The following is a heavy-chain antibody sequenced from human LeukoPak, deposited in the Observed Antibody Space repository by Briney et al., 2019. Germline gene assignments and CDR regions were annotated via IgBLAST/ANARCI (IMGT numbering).Heavy chain of an antibody. CDR2: INPNGGGT. V-gene: IGHV1-2*02. Sequence: GASVKVSCKASGYTFTGYYLHWVRQAPGQGLEWMGWINPNGGGTNYAHKFQGRVTMTRDTSIDTVYMELSSLRSDDTAVYYCGRAKYECWSGTPDCDLVYWGQGTLVTVSS. D-gene: IGHD3-3*01. CDR3: GRAKYECWSGTPDCDLVY. J-gene: IGHJ4*02. CDR1: GYTFTGYY.